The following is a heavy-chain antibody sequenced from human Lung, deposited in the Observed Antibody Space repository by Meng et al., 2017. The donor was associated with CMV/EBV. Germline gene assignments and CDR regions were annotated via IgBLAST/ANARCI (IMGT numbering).Heavy chain of an antibody. D-gene: IGHD2-15*01. V-gene: IGHV1-69*08. CDR1: GGTFSSYN. J-gene: IGHJ5*02. CDR3: ARGGAGLEYCSDGSCYGSWLNP. CDR2: LIPILGEV. Sequence: SVXVSXXASGGTFSSYNINWVRQAPGQGLEWMGRLIPILGEVNYAQKFQGRVTITADKSTSTVFMELSSLRLDDTAVYYCARGGAGLEYCSDGSCYGSWLNPWGQGTLVTVSS.